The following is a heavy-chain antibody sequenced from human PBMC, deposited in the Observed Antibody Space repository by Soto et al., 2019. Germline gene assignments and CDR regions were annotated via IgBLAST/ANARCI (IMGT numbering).Heavy chain of an antibody. J-gene: IGHJ6*02. Sequence: QVQLVQSGTEVKKPGASVKVSCKASGGTFSRSGFHWVRQAPGQGLEWMGMIVPSVDTTNYAQKFQARVTISADQFSSTVYMELRSLRSEDTAVYYCARCPQPPDTADPYAVDVWGQGTRVIVSS. D-gene: IGHD5-18*01. CDR1: GGTFSRSG. CDR2: IVPSVDTT. V-gene: IGHV1-69*18. CDR3: ARCPQPPDTADPYAVDV.